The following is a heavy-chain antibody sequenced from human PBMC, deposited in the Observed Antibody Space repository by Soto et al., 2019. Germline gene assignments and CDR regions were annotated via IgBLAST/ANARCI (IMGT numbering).Heavy chain of an antibody. CDR2: IYYSGST. CDR3: PRMSVAVAGAYYYYYGMDV. Sequence: PSETLSLTCTVSGGSISSSSYYWGWIRQPPGKGLEWIGSIYYSGSTYYNPSLKSRVTISVDTSKNQFSLKLSSVTAADTAVYYCPRMSVAVAGAYYYYYGMDVWGQGTTVTVSS. J-gene: IGHJ6*02. D-gene: IGHD6-19*01. CDR1: GGSISSSSYY. V-gene: IGHV4-39*01.